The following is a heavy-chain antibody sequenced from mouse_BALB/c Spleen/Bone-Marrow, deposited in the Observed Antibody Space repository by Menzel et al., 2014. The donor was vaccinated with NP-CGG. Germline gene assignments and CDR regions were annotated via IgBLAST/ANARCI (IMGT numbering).Heavy chain of an antibody. Sequence: EVQLQQSGTVLARPGAAVKMSCKASGYTLSNYRMHWVKQRPGQGLEWIGTIYPGKSDTTYNQKFKGKAKLTAVTSTSTAYMELSSLTNEDSAVYYCTTLARNNFDYWGQGTTLTVSS. CDR1: GYTLSNYR. J-gene: IGHJ2*01. CDR3: TTLARNNFDY. CDR2: IYPGKSDT. V-gene: IGHV1-5*01. D-gene: IGHD3-1*01.